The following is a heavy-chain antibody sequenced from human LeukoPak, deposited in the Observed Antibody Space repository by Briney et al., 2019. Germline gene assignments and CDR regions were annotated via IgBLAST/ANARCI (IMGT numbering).Heavy chain of an antibody. CDR3: ARGRVGYYFDY. V-gene: IGHV4-38-2*01. Sequence: SETLSLTCAVSGYSISSGYYWGWIRQPPGKGLEWIGSIYHSGSTYYNPSLKSRVTISVDTSKNQFSLKLSSVTAADTAVYYCARGRVGYYFDYWGQGTLVTVSS. J-gene: IGHJ4*02. CDR1: GYSISSGYY. D-gene: IGHD1-26*01. CDR2: IYHSGST.